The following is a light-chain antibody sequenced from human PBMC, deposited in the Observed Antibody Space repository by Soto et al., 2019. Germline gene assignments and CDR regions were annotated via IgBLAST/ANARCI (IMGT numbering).Light chain of an antibody. CDR3: QQYNSYST. J-gene: IGKJ1*01. CDR1: QSISSW. CDR2: DAS. V-gene: IGKV1-5*01. Sequence: EIHMTQSPATRAASVGGRVTITCRASQSISSWLAWYQQKPGKAPKLLIYDASSLESGVPSRFSGSGSGTEFTLTISSLQPDDFATYYCQQYNSYSTFGQGTKVDIK.